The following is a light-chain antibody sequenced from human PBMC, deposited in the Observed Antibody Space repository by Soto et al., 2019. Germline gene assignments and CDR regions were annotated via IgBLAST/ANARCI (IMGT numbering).Light chain of an antibody. CDR1: ISDLGSYNL. J-gene: IGLJ2*01. CDR2: DGT. Sequence: QSVLTQPASVSGSPGQSITISCTGTISDLGSYNLVSWYQQHPGKAPKLMIYDGTKRPSGVFNRFSGSRSGNTASLTISGLQAEDEAEYYCCSYAGSITFVVFGGGTKVTVL. V-gene: IGLV2-23*03. CDR3: CSYAGSITFVV.